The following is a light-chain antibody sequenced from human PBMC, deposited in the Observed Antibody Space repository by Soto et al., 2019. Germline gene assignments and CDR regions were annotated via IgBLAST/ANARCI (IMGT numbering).Light chain of an antibody. V-gene: IGLV2-8*01. CDR1: SSDVGGYNY. J-gene: IGLJ1*01. Sequence: ALPQPPPASGSPGQSATISCTGTSSDVGGYNYVSWYQQHPGKAPKLMIYEVSKRPSGVPDRFSGSKSGNTASLTVSGLQAEDEADYYCSSYAGSNAYVFGTGTKVTVL. CDR2: EVS. CDR3: SSYAGSNAYV.